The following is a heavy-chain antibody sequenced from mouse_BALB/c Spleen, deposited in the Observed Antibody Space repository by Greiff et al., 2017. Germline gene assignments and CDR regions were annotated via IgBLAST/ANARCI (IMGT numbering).Heavy chain of an antibody. Sequence: VQVVESGAELVRPGVSVKISCKGSGYTFTDYAMHWVKQSHAKSLEWIGVISTYYGDASYNQKFKGKATMTVDKSSSTAYMELARLTSEDSAIYYCARSYGKNAMDYWGQGTSVTVSS. V-gene: IGHV1S137*01. CDR1: GYTFTDYA. D-gene: IGHD2-1*01. CDR2: ISTYYGDA. J-gene: IGHJ4*01. CDR3: ARSYGKNAMDY.